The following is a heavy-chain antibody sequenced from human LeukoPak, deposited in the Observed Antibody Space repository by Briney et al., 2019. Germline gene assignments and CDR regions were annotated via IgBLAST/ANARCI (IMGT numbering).Heavy chain of an antibody. CDR1: GYTFTSYD. D-gene: IGHD3-22*01. CDR3: ARDGPGYYDSSGYYYD. Sequence: GASVKVSCKASGYTFTSYDINWVRQAPGQGLEWMGWISAYNGNTNYAQKLQGRVTMTTDTSTSTAYMELRSLRSDDTAVYYCARDGPGYYDSSGYYYDWGQGTMVTVSS. V-gene: IGHV1-18*01. J-gene: IGHJ3*01. CDR2: ISAYNGNT.